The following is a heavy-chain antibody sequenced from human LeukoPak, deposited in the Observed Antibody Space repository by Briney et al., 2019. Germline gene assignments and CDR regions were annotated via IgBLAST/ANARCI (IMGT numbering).Heavy chain of an antibody. V-gene: IGHV3-33*01. CDR3: ARDWSSGWSTRADNWFDP. Sequence: PGGSLRLSCAASGFAFSSYGMHWVRQAPGKGLEWVAVIWYDGSNKYYADSVKGRFTISRDNSKNTLYLQMNSLRAEDTAVYYCARDWSSGWSTRADNWFDPWGQGTLVTVSS. D-gene: IGHD6-13*01. CDR1: GFAFSSYG. CDR2: IWYDGSNK. J-gene: IGHJ5*02.